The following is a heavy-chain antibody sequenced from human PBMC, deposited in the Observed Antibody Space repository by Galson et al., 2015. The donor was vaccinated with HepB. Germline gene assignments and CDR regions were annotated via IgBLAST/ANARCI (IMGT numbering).Heavy chain of an antibody. V-gene: IGHV6-1*01. CDR1: GDSVSSNSAA. Sequence: AISGDSVSSNSAAWNWIRQSPSRGLEWLGRTYYRSKWYNDYAGSVKSRITINPDTSKNQFSLQLNSVTPEDTAVYYCAREYFDSSGYFQYYYYGMAVWGQGTTVTVSS. CDR2: TYYRSKWYN. J-gene: IGHJ6*02. CDR3: AREYFDSSGYFQYYYYGMAV. D-gene: IGHD3-22*01.